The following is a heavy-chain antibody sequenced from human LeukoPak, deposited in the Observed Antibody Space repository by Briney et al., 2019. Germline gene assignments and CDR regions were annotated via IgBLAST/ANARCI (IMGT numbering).Heavy chain of an antibody. J-gene: IGHJ5*02. Sequence: SETLSLTCTVSGGSISSYYWGWIRQPPGKGLEWIGSIYYSGSTYYNPSLKSRVTISVDTSKNQFSLKLSSVTAADTAVYYCARISSGYRNNWFDPWGQGTLVTVSS. CDR2: IYYSGST. V-gene: IGHV4-39*07. CDR3: ARISSGYRNNWFDP. D-gene: IGHD3-22*01. CDR1: GGSISSYY.